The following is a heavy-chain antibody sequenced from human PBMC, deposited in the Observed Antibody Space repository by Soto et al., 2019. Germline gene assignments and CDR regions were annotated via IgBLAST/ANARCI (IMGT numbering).Heavy chain of an antibody. V-gene: IGHV1-2*04. CDR1: GYTFTGYY. D-gene: IGHD6-19*01. CDR3: AREGFMRELAVADTGAFDI. CDR2: INPNSGGT. Sequence: ASVKVSCKASGYTFTGYYMHWVRQAPGQGLEWMGWINPNSGGTNYAQKFQGWVTMTRDTSISTAYMELSRLRSDDTAVYYCAREGFMRELAVADTGAFDIRGQGTMVTVSS. J-gene: IGHJ3*02.